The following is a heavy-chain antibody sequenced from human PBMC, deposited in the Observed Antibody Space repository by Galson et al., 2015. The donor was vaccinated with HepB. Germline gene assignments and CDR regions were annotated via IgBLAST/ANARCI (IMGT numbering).Heavy chain of an antibody. J-gene: IGHJ6*02. CDR2: TYFRAKWHT. CDR1: GDSVTSNSAV. CDR3: AYGSDV. D-gene: IGHD4-17*01. V-gene: IGHV6-1*01. Sequence: CAISGDSVTSNSAVWNWIRQSPSRGLEWLGRTYFRAKWHTDYEISVKSRININADISQSQFSLQLSSVTSDDTAVYYCAYGSDVWGQGTTVIVSS.